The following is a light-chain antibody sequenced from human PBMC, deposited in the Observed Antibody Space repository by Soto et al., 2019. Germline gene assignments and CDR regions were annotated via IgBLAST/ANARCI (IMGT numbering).Light chain of an antibody. CDR2: KAS. CDR1: QTISSS. CDR3: QQYDSYSPYT. J-gene: IGKJ2*01. V-gene: IGKV1-5*03. Sequence: DIQMTQFPPTLSASIGDRVTITCRASQTISSSLAWYQQKPGKAPKLLIYKASTLETGVPSRFSGSGSGTEFTLTISSLQPDDFATSYSQQYDSYSPYTFGQGTRLEIK.